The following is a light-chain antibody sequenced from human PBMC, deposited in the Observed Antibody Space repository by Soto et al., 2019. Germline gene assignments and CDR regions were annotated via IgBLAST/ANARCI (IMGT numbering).Light chain of an antibody. CDR1: SSDVGRFNF. Sequence: QSALTQPASVSGSPGQSITISCTGSSSDVGRFNFVSWYQQHPGKAPKLLIYEVIKRPSGVSSRFSASKSGNTASLTISGLQAEDEADYYCCSYAYSTTFVFGTGTKVTVL. J-gene: IGLJ1*01. V-gene: IGLV2-23*02. CDR2: EVI. CDR3: CSYAYSTTFV.